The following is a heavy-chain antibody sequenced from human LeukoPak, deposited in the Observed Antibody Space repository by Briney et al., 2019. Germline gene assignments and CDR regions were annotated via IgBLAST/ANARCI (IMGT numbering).Heavy chain of an antibody. V-gene: IGHV1-8*01. D-gene: IGHD6-13*01. J-gene: IGHJ6*03. Sequence: ASVKVSCKASGYTFTSYDINWVRQPTGQGLEWMGWMNPNSGNTGYAQKFQGRVTMTRNTSISTAYMELSSLRSEDTAVYYCARAAAGRLYYYYYMDVWGKGTTVTVSS. CDR3: ARAAAGRLYYYYYMDV. CDR2: MNPNSGNT. CDR1: GYTFTSYD.